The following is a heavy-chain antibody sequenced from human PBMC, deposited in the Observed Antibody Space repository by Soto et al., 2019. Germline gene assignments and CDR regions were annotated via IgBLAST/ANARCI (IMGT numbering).Heavy chain of an antibody. Sequence: QVQLVESGGGVVQPGRSLRLSCAASGFTFSHYALHWVRQAPGKGLEWVAGISYDGGNKYYADSEKGRFTISRDSPKNTLYLQMNSLRPEDTAVYYCVKGGTTSAFSTFDIWGRGTVVTVSS. D-gene: IGHD1-1*01. CDR3: VKGGTTSAFSTFDI. V-gene: IGHV3-30*18. CDR2: ISYDGGNK. J-gene: IGHJ3*02. CDR1: GFTFSHYA.